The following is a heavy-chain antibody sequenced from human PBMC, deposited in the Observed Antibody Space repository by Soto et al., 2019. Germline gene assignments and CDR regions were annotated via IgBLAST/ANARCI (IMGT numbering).Heavy chain of an antibody. CDR3: ARRITTYLWFDP. V-gene: IGHV3-48*03. D-gene: IGHD4-4*01. J-gene: IGHJ5*02. CDR1: GFTFSSYE. Sequence: EVQLVESGGGLVQPGGSLRLSCAASGFTFSSYEMNWVRQAPGKGLEWVSYISSSGSTIYYADSVKGRFTISRENAKNSLYLQMNSLRAEDTAVYYCARRITTYLWFDPWGQGTLVTVSS. CDR2: ISSSGSTI.